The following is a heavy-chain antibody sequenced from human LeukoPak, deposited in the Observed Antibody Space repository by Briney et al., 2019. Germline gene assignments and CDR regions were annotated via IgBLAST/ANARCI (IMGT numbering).Heavy chain of an antibody. CDR2: INPSGGST. J-gene: IGHJ4*02. CDR3: ATAWPSQANPDY. D-gene: IGHD1-14*01. CDR1: GYSFTSYY. Sequence: ASVKVSCKASGYSFTSYYIYWVRQAPGQGLECMGIINPSGGSTSYVQKFQGRVTMTRDTSTTTVYMELSSLRSEDTAVYYCATAWPSQANPDYWGQGTLVTVSS. V-gene: IGHV1-46*01.